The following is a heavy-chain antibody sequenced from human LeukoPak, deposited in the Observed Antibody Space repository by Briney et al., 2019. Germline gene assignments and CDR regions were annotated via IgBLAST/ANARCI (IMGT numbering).Heavy chain of an antibody. CDR2: ITAGGSST. V-gene: IGHV3-23*01. J-gene: IGHJ4*02. Sequence: GGSLRLSCAASGFTFSSYAMNWVRQAPGKGLEWVSAITAGGSSTYYADSVKGRFTISRVDAKSSLYLQMNSLRDEDTAVYYCARGGSGKRFDYWGQGTRVTVSS. CDR3: ARGGSGKRFDY. CDR1: GFTFSSYA.